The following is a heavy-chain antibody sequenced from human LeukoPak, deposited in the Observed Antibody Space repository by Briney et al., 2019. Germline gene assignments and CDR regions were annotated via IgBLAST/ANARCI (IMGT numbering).Heavy chain of an antibody. V-gene: IGHV4-39*01. CDR2: IYSRGGT. CDR3: ARHHSSGLDY. Sequence: PSETLSLTCTVSGGSISNNNYHWAWIRQPPGKGLEWIGNIYSRGGTYYNSSLKSRVTISVDTSKNQFSLKLSSVTAADTAVYYCARHHSSGLDYWGQGTLVTVSS. D-gene: IGHD6-19*01. J-gene: IGHJ4*02. CDR1: GGSISNNNYH.